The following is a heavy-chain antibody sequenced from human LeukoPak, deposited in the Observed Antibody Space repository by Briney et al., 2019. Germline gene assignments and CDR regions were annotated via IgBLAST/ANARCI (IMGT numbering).Heavy chain of an antibody. CDR3: ARGYQQTFDY. Sequence: GGSLRLSCAASGFTVSSNYTNWVRQAPGKGLEWVSVIYSGGSTYYADSVKGRFTISRDSSKNTLYLQMNSLRAEDTAVYYCARGYQQTFDYWGQGTLVTVSS. J-gene: IGHJ4*02. CDR2: IYSGGST. D-gene: IGHD6-13*01. CDR1: GFTVSSNY. V-gene: IGHV3-66*01.